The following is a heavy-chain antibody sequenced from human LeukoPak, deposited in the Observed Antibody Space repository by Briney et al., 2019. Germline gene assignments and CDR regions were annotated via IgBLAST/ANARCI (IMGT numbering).Heavy chain of an antibody. D-gene: IGHD1-26*01. Sequence: SETLSLTCTVSGGSISSSSYYWGWTRQPPGKGLGWIGGIYYSGSTYYNPSLKSRVTISVDTSKNQFSLKLSSVTAADTAVYYSARDGSGSYYYYYYMDVWGKGTTVTVSS. V-gene: IGHV4-39*02. CDR1: GGSISSSSYY. CDR2: IYYSGST. CDR3: ARDGSGSYYYYYYMDV. J-gene: IGHJ6*03.